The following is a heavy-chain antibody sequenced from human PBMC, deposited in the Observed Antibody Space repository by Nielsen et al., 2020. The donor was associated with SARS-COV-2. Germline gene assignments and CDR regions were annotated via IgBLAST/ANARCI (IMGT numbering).Heavy chain of an antibody. Sequence: WIRQPPGKGFEWVSVIYSGGSTAYYADSVKGRFTISRDNSKNTLYLQMNSLRAEDTAVYYCAREGQVTIFGVVITSEYYGMDVWGQGTTVTVSS. D-gene: IGHD3-3*01. V-gene: IGHV3-23*03. CDR2: IYSGGSTA. CDR3: AREGQVTIFGVVITSEYYGMDV. J-gene: IGHJ6*02.